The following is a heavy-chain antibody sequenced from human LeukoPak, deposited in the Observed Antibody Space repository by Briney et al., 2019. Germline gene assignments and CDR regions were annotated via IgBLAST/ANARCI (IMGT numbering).Heavy chain of an antibody. J-gene: IGHJ4*02. CDR1: GYTFINYG. D-gene: IGHD3-10*01. V-gene: IGHV1-18*01. Sequence: ASVKVSCKSSGYTFINYGISWVRQAPGQGLEWMGWINAYNGKTNYAQKVQGRVTMTTDTSTTTAYMELRSLRADDTAVYYCARDGTVLLWYGELLPLDFWGQGTLVSVSS. CDR2: INAYNGKT. CDR3: ARDGTVLLWYGELLPLDF.